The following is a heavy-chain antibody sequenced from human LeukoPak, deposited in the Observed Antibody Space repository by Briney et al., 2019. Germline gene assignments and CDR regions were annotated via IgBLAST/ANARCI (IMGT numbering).Heavy chain of an antibody. V-gene: IGHV4-30-2*01. Sequence: SQTLSLTCTVSGGSISSGGYYWSWIRQPPGKGLEWIGYIYHSGGTYYNPSLKSRVTISVDRSKNQFSLKLSSVTAADTAVYYCARGEHDAFDIWGQGTMVTVSS. D-gene: IGHD3-16*01. CDR2: IYHSGGT. J-gene: IGHJ3*02. CDR3: ARGEHDAFDI. CDR1: GGSISSGGYY.